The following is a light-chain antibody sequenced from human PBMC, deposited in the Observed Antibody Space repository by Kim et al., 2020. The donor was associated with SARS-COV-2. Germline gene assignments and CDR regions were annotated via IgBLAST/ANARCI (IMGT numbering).Light chain of an antibody. CDR3: QQSHTAPSLT. V-gene: IGKV1-39*01. CDR1: QSISTY. CDR2: AAS. Sequence: ASFGDRVTVVGQASQSISTYLNGYQQKPGKAPKLLIYAASNLQSGVPSRFSGSGSGTDFTLTISSLQPEDFATDYCQQSHTAPSLTFGGGTKLEI. J-gene: IGKJ4*01.